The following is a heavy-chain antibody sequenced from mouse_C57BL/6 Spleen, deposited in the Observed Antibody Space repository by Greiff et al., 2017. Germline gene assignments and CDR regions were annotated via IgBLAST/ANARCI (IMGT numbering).Heavy chain of an antibody. V-gene: IGHV6-3*01. CDR2: IRLKSDNYAT. CDR3: TAGYGSQG. J-gene: IGHJ2*01. D-gene: IGHD1-1*01. Sequence: EVKLVESGGGLVQPGGSMKLSCVASGFTFSNYWMNWVRQSPEKGLEWVAQIRLKSDNYATHYAESVKGRFTISRDDSKSSVYLQMNNVRAEDTGIYYCTAGYGSQGWGQGTTLTVSS. CDR1: GFTFSNYW.